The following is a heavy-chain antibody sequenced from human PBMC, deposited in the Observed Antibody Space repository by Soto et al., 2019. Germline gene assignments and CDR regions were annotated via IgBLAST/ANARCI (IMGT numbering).Heavy chain of an antibody. CDR1: GFTFSSHG. V-gene: IGHV3-30*18. D-gene: IGHD6-19*01. CDR3: AKDKGRSLAGGMDV. Sequence: GSLRLSCAASGFTFSSHGMHWVRQAPGKGLEWVAVIAYDGSNKYYADSVKGRFTISRDNSKNTLYLQMNSLRAEDTAVYYCAKDKGRSLAGGMDVWGQGTTVTVSS. J-gene: IGHJ6*02. CDR2: IAYDGSNK.